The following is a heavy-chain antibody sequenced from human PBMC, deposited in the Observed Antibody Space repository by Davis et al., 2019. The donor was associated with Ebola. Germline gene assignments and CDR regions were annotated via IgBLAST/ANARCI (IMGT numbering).Heavy chain of an antibody. CDR2: ISSSSSYI. D-gene: IGHD3-9*01. J-gene: IGHJ6*03. Sequence: GESLKISCAASGFTFSSYSMNWVRQAPGKGLEWVSSISSSSSYIYYADSVKGRFTISRDNAKNSLYLQMNSLRAEDTAVYYCAREPFDDPYYYYYYMDVWGKGTTVTVSS. V-gene: IGHV3-21*01. CDR1: GFTFSSYS. CDR3: AREPFDDPYYYYYYMDV.